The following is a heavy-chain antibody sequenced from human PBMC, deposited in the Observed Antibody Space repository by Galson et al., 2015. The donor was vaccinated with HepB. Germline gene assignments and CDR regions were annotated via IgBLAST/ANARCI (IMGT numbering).Heavy chain of an antibody. J-gene: IGHJ6*03. D-gene: IGHD6-13*01. CDR1: GYTFTSYG. V-gene: IGHV1-18*01. Sequence: SVKVSCKASGYTFTSYGISWVRQAPGQGLEWMGWISAYNGNTNYAQKLQGRVTMTTDTSTSTAYMELRSLRSDDTAVYYCARDVAAAGSYYYYYMDVWGQGTLVTVSS. CDR3: ARDVAAAGSYYYYYMDV. CDR2: ISAYNGNT.